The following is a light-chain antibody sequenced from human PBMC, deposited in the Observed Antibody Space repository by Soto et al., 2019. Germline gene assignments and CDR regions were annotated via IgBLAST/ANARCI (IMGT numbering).Light chain of an antibody. CDR3: SSYTSSSTPVI. CDR1: SGDVGSYNR. V-gene: IGLV2-18*02. CDR2: EVS. J-gene: IGLJ2*01. Sequence: HSALTQPPSVSGSPGQSVTISCTGTSGDVGSYNRVSWYQQPPGTAPKLMIYEVSNRPSGVPDRFSGSKSGNTASLTISGLQAEDEADYYCSSYTSSSTPVIFGGGTKVTVL.